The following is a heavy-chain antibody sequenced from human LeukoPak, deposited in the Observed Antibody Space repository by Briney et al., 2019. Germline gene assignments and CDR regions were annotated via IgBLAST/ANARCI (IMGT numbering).Heavy chain of an antibody. CDR3: ARDPNYYGSGRPNAFDI. CDR1: GYTFTSYD. Sequence: ASVKVSCKASGYTFTSYDINWVRQATGQGLEWMGWMNPNSGNTGYAQKLQGRVTMTRNTSISTAYMELSSLRSEDTAVYYCARDPNYYGSGRPNAFDIWGQGTMVTVSS. D-gene: IGHD3-10*01. V-gene: IGHV1-8*01. CDR2: MNPNSGNT. J-gene: IGHJ3*02.